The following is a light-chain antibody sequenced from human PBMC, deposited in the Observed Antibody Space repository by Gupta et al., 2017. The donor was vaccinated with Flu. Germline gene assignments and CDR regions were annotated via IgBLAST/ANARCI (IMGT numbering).Light chain of an antibody. V-gene: IGKV1-39*01. CDR2: AAS. CDR1: QSISSY. Sequence: DIQMTQAPSSLSASVGDRVTITCRASQSISSYLNWYQQKPGKAPKLLIYAASSLKSGVPSRFSGSGYGTDFTLTISRPQPEDFATYYCQQSDSSTWTFGQGTKVEIK. J-gene: IGKJ1*01. CDR3: QQSDSSTWT.